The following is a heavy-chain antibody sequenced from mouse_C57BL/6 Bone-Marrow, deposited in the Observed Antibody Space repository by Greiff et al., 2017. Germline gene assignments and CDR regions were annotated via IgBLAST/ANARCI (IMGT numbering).Heavy chain of an antibody. D-gene: IGHD2-10*02. CDR2: ISDGGSYT. Sequence: EVKVVESGGGLVKPGGSLKLSCAASGFTFSSYAMSWVRQTPEKRLEWVATISDGGSYTYYPDKVKGRFTISRDNAKNNLYLQMSHLKSEDTAMYYCARSSIQAWFAYWGQGTLVTVSA. CDR3: ARSSIQAWFAY. V-gene: IGHV5-4*03. J-gene: IGHJ3*01. CDR1: GFTFSSYA.